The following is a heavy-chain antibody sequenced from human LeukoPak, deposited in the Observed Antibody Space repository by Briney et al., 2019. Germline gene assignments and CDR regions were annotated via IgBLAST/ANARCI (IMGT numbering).Heavy chain of an antibody. J-gene: IGHJ4*02. CDR3: ARANVDIVATITGYYFDY. CDR2: IIPIFGTA. D-gene: IGHD5-12*01. CDR1: GGTFSSYA. V-gene: IGHV1-69*01. Sequence: ASVKVSCKASGGTFSSYAISWVRQAPGQGLEWMGGIIPIFGTANYAQKFQGRVTITADEPMSTAYMELSSLRSEDTAVYYCARANVDIVATITGYYFDYWGQGTLVTVSS.